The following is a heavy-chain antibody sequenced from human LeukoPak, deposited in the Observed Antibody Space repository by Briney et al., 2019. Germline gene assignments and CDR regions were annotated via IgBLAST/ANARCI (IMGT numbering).Heavy chain of an antibody. CDR2: TYDSGTT. Sequence: SETLSLTCSVSGGSISSSSYYWGWIRQPPGKGLEWIGSTYDSGTTYYNPSLKSRVTISADTSKNQFSLKLSSVTAADTAVYYCARQLLGYCSGATCFTYYFDYWGQGTLVTVSS. J-gene: IGHJ4*02. D-gene: IGHD2-15*01. CDR3: ARQLLGYCSGATCFTYYFDY. CDR1: GGSISSSSYY. V-gene: IGHV4-39*01.